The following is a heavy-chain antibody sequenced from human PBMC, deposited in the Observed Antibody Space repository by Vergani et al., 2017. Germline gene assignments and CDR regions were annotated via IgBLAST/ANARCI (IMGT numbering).Heavy chain of an antibody. Sequence: EVQLLESGGNLIQPGGSLRLSCGASGFTFSSYAMTWVRLAPGKGLQLVSSISGSGGNTFYTDSVKGRFTISRDNSKDTLYLQMSSLRVEDTAIYYCAKARDPNCKGGNCYSYYYGLDLWVQGTTGTVSS. V-gene: IGHV3-23*01. CDR3: AKARDPNCKGGNCYSYYYGLDL. CDR2: ISGSGGNT. CDR1: GFTFSSYA. J-gene: IGHJ6*02. D-gene: IGHD2-21*01.